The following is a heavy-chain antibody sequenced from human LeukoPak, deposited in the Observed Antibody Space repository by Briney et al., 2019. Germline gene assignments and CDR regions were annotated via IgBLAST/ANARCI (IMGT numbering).Heavy chain of an antibody. D-gene: IGHD1-7*01. CDR2: INPNSGGT. J-gene: IGHJ4*02. V-gene: IGHV1-2*02. Sequence: ASVKVSCKASGYTFTSYYMHWVRQAPGQGLEWMGIINPNSGGTNYAQKFQGRVTMTRDTSISTAYMELSRLRSDDTAVYYCARDLGDWNYYNLDYWGQGTLVTVSS. CDR1: GYTFTSYY. CDR3: ARDLGDWNYYNLDY.